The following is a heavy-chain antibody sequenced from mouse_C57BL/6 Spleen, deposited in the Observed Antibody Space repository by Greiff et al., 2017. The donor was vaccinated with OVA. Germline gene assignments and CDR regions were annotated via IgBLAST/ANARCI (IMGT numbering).Heavy chain of an antibody. Sequence: VKLQQPGAELVMPGASVKLSCKASGYTFTSYWMHWVKQRPGQGLEWIGEIDPSDSYTNYNQKFKGKSTLTVDKSSSTAYMQLSSLTSEDSAVYYCARYDYDGGYFDYWGQGTTLTVSS. D-gene: IGHD2-4*01. CDR3: ARYDYDGGYFDY. CDR2: IDPSDSYT. J-gene: IGHJ2*01. V-gene: IGHV1-69*01. CDR1: GYTFTSYW.